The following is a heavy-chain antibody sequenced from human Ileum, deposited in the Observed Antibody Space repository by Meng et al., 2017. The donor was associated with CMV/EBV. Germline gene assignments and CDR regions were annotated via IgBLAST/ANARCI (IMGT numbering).Heavy chain of an antibody. V-gene: IGHV3-74*01. J-gene: IGHJ4*02. CDR1: VFTFTSYW. D-gene: IGHD3-16*01. CDR3: TRDGGLGTPFDY. CDR2: ITNDETAA. Sequence: EGQRLGSGEGLVQPGRSLRLSCEASVFTFTSYWIHWVRQAPRKGLVWVSRITNDETAANYAASVEDRFTISRDNTKNTVYLQMDSLRPEDTAVYYCTRDGGLGTPFDYWGQGTLVTASS.